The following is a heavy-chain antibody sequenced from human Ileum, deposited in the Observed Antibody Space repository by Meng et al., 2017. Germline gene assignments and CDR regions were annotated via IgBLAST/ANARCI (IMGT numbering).Heavy chain of an antibody. Sequence: QVHLVESGGGVVQPGRSLRLSCAASGFTFSSYAVHWVRQAPGKGLEWVAVISFDGSNKYYIDSVKGRFTISRDNSKNTLYLQMNSLRAEDTAIYFCVRGSNGWSGIDYWGQGTLVTVSS. V-gene: IGHV3-30-3*01. J-gene: IGHJ4*02. CDR2: ISFDGSNK. D-gene: IGHD6-19*01. CDR1: GFTFSSYA. CDR3: VRGSNGWSGIDY.